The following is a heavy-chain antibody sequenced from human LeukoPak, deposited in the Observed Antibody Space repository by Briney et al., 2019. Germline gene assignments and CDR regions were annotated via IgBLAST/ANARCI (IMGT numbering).Heavy chain of an antibody. CDR2: MSFSGST. J-gene: IGHJ4*02. CDR1: DGSISSGDYY. D-gene: IGHD2-2*01. Sequence: SQTLSLTCTVSDGSISSGDYYWSWIRQPPGKGLEWIGYMSFSGSTYYNPSLKSRVTISVDTSKNQFSLQLSSVTAADTAVYYCARMGYCSSTSCYPGRFDYWGQGTLVTVSS. CDR3: ARMGYCSSTSCYPGRFDY. V-gene: IGHV4-30-4*01.